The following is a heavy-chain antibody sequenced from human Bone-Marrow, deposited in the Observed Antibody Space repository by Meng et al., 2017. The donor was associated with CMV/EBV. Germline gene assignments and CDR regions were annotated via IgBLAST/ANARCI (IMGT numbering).Heavy chain of an antibody. CDR1: GFNSSNYF. CDR3: ARDVYEFLSGYGVLINYFDY. Sequence: GASLKTSCAASGFNSSNYFMHWVRQAPGKGLEWVGIISYDGTNENYADSVKGRFTISRDNSKNTLYLRMSSLREEDTAVYYCARDVYEFLSGYGVLINYFDYWGQGTLVTVSS. V-gene: IGHV3-30-3*01. D-gene: IGHD3-3*01. J-gene: IGHJ4*02. CDR2: ISYDGTNE.